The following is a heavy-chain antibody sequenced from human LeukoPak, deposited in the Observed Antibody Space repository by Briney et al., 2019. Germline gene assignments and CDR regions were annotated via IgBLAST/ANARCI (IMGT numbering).Heavy chain of an antibody. D-gene: IGHD3-10*01. Sequence: PLGSLRLSCAASGFTFSNYWMSWVRQAPGKGLEWVANIKQDGRENYYVDSVKGRFTISRDNAKNSLYLQMNSLRPEDTAVYYCARAASYYYGSGIRYYWFDPWGQGTLVTVSS. CDR3: ARAASYYYGSGIRYYWFDP. J-gene: IGHJ5*02. CDR1: GFTFSNYW. CDR2: IKQDGREN. V-gene: IGHV3-7*04.